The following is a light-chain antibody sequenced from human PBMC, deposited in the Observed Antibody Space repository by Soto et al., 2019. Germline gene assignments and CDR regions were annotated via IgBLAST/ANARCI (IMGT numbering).Light chain of an antibody. V-gene: IGLV4-60*02. CDR2: LEGSGSY. Sequence: QLVLTQSSSASASLGSSVKLTCTLSSGHSTYIIAWHQQQPGKAPRYLMKLEGSGSYNKGSGIPDRFSGSSSGADRYLAISSLQFGDEADYYCETWDTNVVVFGGGTKLTVL. J-gene: IGLJ2*01. CDR1: SGHSTYI. CDR3: ETWDTNVVV.